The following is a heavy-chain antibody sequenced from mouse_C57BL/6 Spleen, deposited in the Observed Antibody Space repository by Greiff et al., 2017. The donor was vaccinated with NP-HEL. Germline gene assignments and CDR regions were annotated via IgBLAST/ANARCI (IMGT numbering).Heavy chain of an antibody. CDR3: ASPRQPNIYYAMDY. Sequence: QVQLQQSGAELAKPGASVKLSCKASGYTFTSYWMHWVKQRPGQGLEWIGYINPSSGYTKYNQKFKDKATLTADKSSSTAYMQLSSRTYEDSAVYYCASPRQPNIYYAMDYWGQGTSVTVSS. CDR1: GYTFTSYW. V-gene: IGHV1-7*01. D-gene: IGHD6-1*01. J-gene: IGHJ4*01. CDR2: INPSSGYT.